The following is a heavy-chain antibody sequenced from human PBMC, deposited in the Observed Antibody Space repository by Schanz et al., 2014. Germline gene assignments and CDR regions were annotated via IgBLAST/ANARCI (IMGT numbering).Heavy chain of an antibody. V-gene: IGHV3-30*03. J-gene: IGHJ4*02. D-gene: IGHD6-19*01. CDR1: GFTFSSYG. CDR2: ISYHGSER. Sequence: VQLVESGGGVVQPGRSLRLSCAASGFTFSSYGMHWVRQAPGKGLEWVAVISYHGSERYYADSVKGRFTISRDNSKNTVYLQMNSLRTDDTAMYYCARDPNTSAWLPYFDTWGQGTLVTVSS. CDR3: ARDPNTSAWLPYFDT.